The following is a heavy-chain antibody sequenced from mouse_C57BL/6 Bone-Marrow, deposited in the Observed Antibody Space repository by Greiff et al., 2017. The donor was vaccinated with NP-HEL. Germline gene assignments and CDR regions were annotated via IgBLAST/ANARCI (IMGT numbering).Heavy chain of an antibody. CDR2: ISNGGGST. CDR1: GFTFSDYY. Sequence: EVNVVESGGGLVQPGGSLKLSCAASGFTFSDYYMYWVRQTPEKRLEWVAYISNGGGSTYYPDTVKGRFTISRDNAKNTLYLQMSRLKSEDTAMYYCARDSGYAMDYWGQGTSVTVSS. J-gene: IGHJ4*01. CDR3: ARDSGYAMDY. V-gene: IGHV5-12*01.